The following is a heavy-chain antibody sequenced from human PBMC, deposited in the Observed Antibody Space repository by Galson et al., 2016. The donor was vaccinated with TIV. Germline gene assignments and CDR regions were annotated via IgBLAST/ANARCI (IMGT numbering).Heavy chain of an antibody. CDR1: GYIFRNYY. V-gene: IGHV1-2*02. Sequence: SVKVSCKVSGYIFRNYYLVWVRQAPGQGLEWMGRINPDSGDINYAQRFQSRVTMTRDSSISTAYMELSGLRSDDTAVYYCARDLRRFLEWTDAYVLDYWGQGSLVTVSS. J-gene: IGHJ4*02. D-gene: IGHD3-3*01. CDR3: ARDLRRFLEWTDAYVLDY. CDR2: INPDSGDI.